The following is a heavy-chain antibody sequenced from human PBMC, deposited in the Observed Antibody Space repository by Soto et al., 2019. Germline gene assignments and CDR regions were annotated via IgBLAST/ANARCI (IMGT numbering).Heavy chain of an antibody. CDR3: ARGYGGPIGWFDP. CDR2: IYAGNGNT. Sequence: QVQLVQSGAEGKKPGASVKVSCKASGYTFTSYAMHWACEAPGRRLEWMGWIYAGNGNTKYSQKFQGRVTITRDTSASIAYMELSSLSSEDTAVYYCARGYGGPIGWFDPWGQGTLVTVSS. V-gene: IGHV1-3*01. J-gene: IGHJ5*02. CDR1: GYTFTSYA. D-gene: IGHD3-16*01.